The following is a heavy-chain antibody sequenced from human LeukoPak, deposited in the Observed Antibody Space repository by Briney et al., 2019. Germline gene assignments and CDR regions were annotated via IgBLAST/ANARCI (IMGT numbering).Heavy chain of an antibody. D-gene: IGHD2-2*01. V-gene: IGHV4-34*01. CDR2: INHSGST. CDR1: GGSFSGYY. Sequence: SETLSLTCAVYGGSFSGYYWSWIRQPPGKGLEWIGEINHSGSTNYNPSLKSRVTISVDTSKNQFSLKLSSVTAADTAVYYCARGGGSTPYYFDYWGQGTLVTVSS. J-gene: IGHJ4*02. CDR3: ARGGGSTPYYFDY.